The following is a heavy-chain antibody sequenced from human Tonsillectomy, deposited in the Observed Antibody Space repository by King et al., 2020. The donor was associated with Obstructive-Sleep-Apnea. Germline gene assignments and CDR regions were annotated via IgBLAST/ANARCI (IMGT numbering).Heavy chain of an antibody. J-gene: IGHJ6*02. CDR1: VGSFSGYY. Sequence: HVQLQQWGAGLLKPSETLSLTCAVYVGSFSGYYWSWIRQPPGKGLEWIGEINHSGSTNYNPSLKSRVTISVDTSKNQFSLKLSSVTAADTAVYYCARHGDHGNMDVWGQGTTVTVSS. V-gene: IGHV4-34*01. D-gene: IGHD4-17*01. CDR3: ARHGDHGNMDV. CDR2: INHSGST.